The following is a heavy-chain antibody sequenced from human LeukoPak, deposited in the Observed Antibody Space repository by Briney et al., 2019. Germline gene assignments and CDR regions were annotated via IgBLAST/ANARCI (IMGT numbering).Heavy chain of an antibody. J-gene: IGHJ4*02. Sequence: SETLSLTCAVSGGSISSGGYSWSWIRQPPGKGLEWIGYIYHSGSTYYNPSLKSRVTISVDRSKNQFSLKLSSVTAADTAVYYCARSAGYWSLDYWGQGTLVTVSS. CDR2: IYHSGST. CDR1: GGSISSGGYS. CDR3: ARSAGYWSLDY. V-gene: IGHV4-30-2*02. D-gene: IGHD2-15*01.